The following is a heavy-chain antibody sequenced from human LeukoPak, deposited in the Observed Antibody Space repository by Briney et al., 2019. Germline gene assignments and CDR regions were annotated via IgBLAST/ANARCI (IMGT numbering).Heavy chain of an antibody. CDR3: ARAGLDDAFDI. V-gene: IGHV4-39*07. CDR1: GGSISSSSYY. Sequence: SETLSLTCTVSGGSISSSSYYWGWIRQPPGKGLEWIGSIYYSGSTYYNPSLKSRVTISVDTSKNQFSLKLSSVTAADTAVYYCARAGLDDAFDIWGQGTMVTVSS. J-gene: IGHJ3*02. CDR2: IYYSGST.